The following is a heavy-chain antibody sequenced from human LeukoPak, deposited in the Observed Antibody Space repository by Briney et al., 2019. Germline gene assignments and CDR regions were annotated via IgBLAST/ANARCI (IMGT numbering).Heavy chain of an antibody. J-gene: IGHJ3*02. Sequence: SETLSLTCTVSGGSISSYYWSWIRQPPGKGLEWIGYIYYSGSTTYNPSLKSRVTISVDTSKNQFSLKLSSVTAADTAVYYCARDLYGGSQDAFDIWGQGTMVTVSS. CDR3: ARDLYGGSQDAFDI. V-gene: IGHV4-59*12. CDR1: GGSISSYY. D-gene: IGHD4-23*01. CDR2: IYYSGST.